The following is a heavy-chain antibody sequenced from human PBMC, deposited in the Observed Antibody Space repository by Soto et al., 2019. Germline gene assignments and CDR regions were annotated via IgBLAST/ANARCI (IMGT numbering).Heavy chain of an antibody. CDR3: VKPGYCSADDCHSFYYYGRDF. Sequence: EVQLVESGGGSVQPGGSLRLSCSASGFTLGDYTRTWVRQAPGTGLEYISSISTQGARTYYAESVKGRFSISRDNSTNTLYFQTSSLRAEDTAVYYCVKPGYCSADDCHSFYYYGRDFWGQGTTVTVSS. V-gene: IGHV3-64D*06. J-gene: IGHJ6*01. D-gene: IGHD2-15*01. CDR1: GFTLGDYT. CDR2: ISTQGART.